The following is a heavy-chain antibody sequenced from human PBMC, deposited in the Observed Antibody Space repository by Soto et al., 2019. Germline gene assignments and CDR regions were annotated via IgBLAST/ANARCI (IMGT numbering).Heavy chain of an antibody. CDR2: IYYSGNT. D-gene: IGHD4-17*01. V-gene: IGHV4-61*01. CDR1: GDSVTSGSHY. Sequence: PSETLSLTCTVSGDSVTSGSHYWSWIRQPPGKGLEYIGCIYYSGNTNYNPSLKSRVTISVNTSKNQFSLRLTSVTAADTAVYYCARAAVTHERYHYGMDVWGQGTTVTVSS. J-gene: IGHJ6*02. CDR3: ARAAVTHERYHYGMDV.